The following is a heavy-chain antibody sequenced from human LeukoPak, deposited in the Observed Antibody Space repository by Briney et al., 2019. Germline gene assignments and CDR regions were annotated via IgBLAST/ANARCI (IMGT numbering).Heavy chain of an antibody. J-gene: IGHJ3*02. D-gene: IGHD3-3*01. Sequence: PGGCLRLSCSATGFTFSTYSMLWVRQAPGKGLEYVSALRSNGGDAKYADSLKGRFTISRDNAKNTLYLQMNSLRAEDTAVYYCARVFWEKDGFIGAFDIWGQGTMVTVSS. CDR1: GFTFSTYS. CDR3: ARVFWEKDGFIGAFDI. CDR2: LRSNGGDA. V-gene: IGHV3-64*04.